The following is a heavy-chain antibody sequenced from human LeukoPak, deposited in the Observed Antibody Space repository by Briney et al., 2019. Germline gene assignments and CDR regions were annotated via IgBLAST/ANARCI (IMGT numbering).Heavy chain of an antibody. CDR2: ISNNGASI. Sequence: GGSLRLSCAASGFTFSDFYMGWLRQAPGKGPEWVSYISNNGASIYYAESVKGRFTISRDNAKTSVYLQMNSLRAEDTAVYYCARDRVLLWFGELGTFDYWGQGTLVTVSS. V-gene: IGHV3-11*04. CDR1: GFTFSDFY. CDR3: ARDRVLLWFGELGTFDY. D-gene: IGHD3-10*01. J-gene: IGHJ4*02.